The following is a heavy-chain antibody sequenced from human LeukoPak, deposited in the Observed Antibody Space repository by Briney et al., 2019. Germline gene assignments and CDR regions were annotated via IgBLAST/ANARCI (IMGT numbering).Heavy chain of an antibody. V-gene: IGHV1-2*02. CDR2: INPNSGGT. D-gene: IGHD2-2*03. CDR1: GYTFTGYY. J-gene: IGHJ4*02. Sequence: ASVKVSCKASGYTFTGYYMHWVRQAPGQGLEWMGWINPNSGGTNYAQKFQGRVTMTRDTSISTAYMELSRLRSDDTAVYYCARDGDCSSTSCYGGGDYWGQGTLVTVSS. CDR3: ARDGDCSSTSCYGGGDY.